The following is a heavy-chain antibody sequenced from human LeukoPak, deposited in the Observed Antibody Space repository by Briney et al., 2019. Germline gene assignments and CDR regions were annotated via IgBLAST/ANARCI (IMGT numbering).Heavy chain of an antibody. Sequence: SVKVSCKAFGGSFSSEAISWVRQAPGQGLEWMGGIIPIFGTANYAQKFQGRVTITTDESTSTAYMEVSSLRAEDTAVYYCAKGGSTSRVTTSRVVFGYYYYMDVWGKGTPVTVSS. CDR1: GGSFSSEA. V-gene: IGHV1-69*05. CDR3: AKGGSTSRVTTSRVVFGYYYYMDV. CDR2: IIPIFGTA. J-gene: IGHJ6*03. D-gene: IGHD4-17*01.